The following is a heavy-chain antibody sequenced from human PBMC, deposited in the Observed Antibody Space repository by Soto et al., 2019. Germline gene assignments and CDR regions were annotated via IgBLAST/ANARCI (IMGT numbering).Heavy chain of an antibody. CDR3: ARDKGRSPLDY. D-gene: IGHD2-15*01. CDR1: GFTFNNYS. CDR2: ISSSSSTI. V-gene: IGHV3-48*01. Sequence: EVQLVESGEGLVQPGGSLRLSCAASGFTFNNYSMNWVRQAPGKGLEWVSYISSSSSTIYSADSVKGRFTISRDNAKNSLYLQMNSLRAEDTAVYYCARDKGRSPLDYWGQGTLVTVSS. J-gene: IGHJ4*02.